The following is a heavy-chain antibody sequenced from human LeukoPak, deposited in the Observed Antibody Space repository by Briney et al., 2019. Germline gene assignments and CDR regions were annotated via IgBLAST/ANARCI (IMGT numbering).Heavy chain of an antibody. Sequence: GGSLRLSCAASGFTFSSYAMGWVRQAPGKGLEWVSAIGGSGANTYYADSVKGRFTISRDNSKNTLSLQMNTLRTDDTAVYYCAKGRALEVVAAFNYWGQGTVVTVSS. CDR2: IGGSGANT. V-gene: IGHV3-23*01. J-gene: IGHJ4*02. CDR1: GFTFSSYA. CDR3: AKGRALEVVAAFNY. D-gene: IGHD2-15*01.